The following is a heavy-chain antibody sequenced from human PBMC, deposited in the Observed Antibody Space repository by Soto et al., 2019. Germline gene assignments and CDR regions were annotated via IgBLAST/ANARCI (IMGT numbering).Heavy chain of an antibody. Sequence: EVQLVESGGGLVQPGGSLRLSCAASGFTSSSYSMNWVRQAPGKGLEWVSYISSSSSTIYYADSVKGRFTISRDNAKNSLYLQMNSLRDEDTAVYYCARGDNDSSGYYSLNWFDAWGQGTLVTVSS. J-gene: IGHJ5*02. CDR2: ISSSSSTI. CDR3: ARGDNDSSGYYSLNWFDA. V-gene: IGHV3-48*02. D-gene: IGHD3-22*01. CDR1: GFTSSSYS.